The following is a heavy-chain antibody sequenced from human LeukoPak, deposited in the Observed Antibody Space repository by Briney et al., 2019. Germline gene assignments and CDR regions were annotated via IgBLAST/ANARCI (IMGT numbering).Heavy chain of an antibody. CDR3: ASHYGSGSYYTSPRYFDL. D-gene: IGHD3-10*01. Sequence: GASVKVSCKASGYTFTSYAMHWVRQAPGQRLEWMGWSNAGNGNTKYSQEFQGRVTITRDTSASTAYMELSSLRAEDTAVYYCASHYGSGSYYTSPRYFDLWGRGTLVTVSS. CDR1: GYTFTSYA. J-gene: IGHJ2*01. V-gene: IGHV1-3*02. CDR2: SNAGNGNT.